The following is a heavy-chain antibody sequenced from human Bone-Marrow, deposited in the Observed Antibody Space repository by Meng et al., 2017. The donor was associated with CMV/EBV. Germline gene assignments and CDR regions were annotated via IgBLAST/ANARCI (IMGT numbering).Heavy chain of an antibody. CDR3: ARLYYYDSSYYFDY. Sequence: SVKVSCKASGGTFSSYAISWVRQAPGQGLEWMGGIIPILGIANYAQKFQGRVTITADKSTSTAYMELSSLRSEDTAVYYCARLYYYDSSYYFDYWGQGTRVTVSS. J-gene: IGHJ4*02. D-gene: IGHD3-22*01. CDR2: IIPILGIA. CDR1: GGTFSSYA. V-gene: IGHV1-69*10.